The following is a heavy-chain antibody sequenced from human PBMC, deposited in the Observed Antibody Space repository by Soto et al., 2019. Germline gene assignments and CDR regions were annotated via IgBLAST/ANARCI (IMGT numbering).Heavy chain of an antibody. V-gene: IGHV4-39*01. CDR2: IYYSGST. J-gene: IGHJ4*02. D-gene: IGHD1-26*01. Sequence: QLQLQESGPGLVKPSETLSLTCTVSGGSISSSSYYWGWIRQPPGKGLEWIGSIYYSGSTYYNPSLKSRVTISVDTSKNQFSLKLSSVTAADTAVYYCARTPGVGAHPFDYWGQGTLVTVSS. CDR1: GGSISSSSYY. CDR3: ARTPGVGAHPFDY.